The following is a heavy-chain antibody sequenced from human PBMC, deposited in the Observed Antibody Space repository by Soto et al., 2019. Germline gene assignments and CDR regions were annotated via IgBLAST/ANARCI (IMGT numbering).Heavy chain of an antibody. CDR3: ARGRTHSSGWYSEDAFDI. Sequence: PSETLSLTCAVYGGSFSGYYWSWIRQPPGKGLEWIGEINHSGSTNYNPSLKSRVTISVDTSKNQFSLKLSSVTAADTAVYYCARGRTHSSGWYSEDAFDIWGQGTMVTVS. CDR1: GGSFSGYY. D-gene: IGHD6-19*01. J-gene: IGHJ3*02. CDR2: INHSGST. V-gene: IGHV4-34*01.